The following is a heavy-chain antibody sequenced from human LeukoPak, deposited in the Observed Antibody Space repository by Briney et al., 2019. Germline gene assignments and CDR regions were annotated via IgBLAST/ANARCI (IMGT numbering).Heavy chain of an antibody. CDR2: SSGFGGSK. V-gene: IGHV3-23*01. CDR3: AKDRSGYDFWSCYSNWFDP. Sequence: GGSLRLSCTASDFTFCSYAMSWVRQAPGKGQEWVSASSGFGGSKYYADSVKGPFTIPRDNSKNTLYLQMNSLRAEDTAVYYCAKDRSGYDFWSCYSNWFDPWGQGTLVTVAS. CDR1: DFTFCSYA. J-gene: IGHJ5*02. D-gene: IGHD3-3*01.